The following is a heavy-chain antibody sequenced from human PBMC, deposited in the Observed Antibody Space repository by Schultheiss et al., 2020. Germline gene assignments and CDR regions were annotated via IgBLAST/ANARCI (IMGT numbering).Heavy chain of an antibody. D-gene: IGHD2-15*01. J-gene: IGHJ4*02. CDR2: ISSSSSYI. Sequence: GGSLRLSCAASGFTFSSYSMNWVRQAPGKGLEWVSYISSSSSYIYYADSVKGRFTISRDNSKNTLYLQMNSLRAEDTAVYYCAKSPARGCSGGSCYPFDYWGQGTLVTVSS. CDR3: AKSPARGCSGGSCYPFDY. CDR1: GFTFSSYS. V-gene: IGHV3-21*05.